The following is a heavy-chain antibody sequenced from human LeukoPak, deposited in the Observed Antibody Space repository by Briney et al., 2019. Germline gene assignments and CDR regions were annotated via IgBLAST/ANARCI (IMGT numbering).Heavy chain of an antibody. CDR2: IDPSDTYT. D-gene: IGHD6-13*01. CDR1: GYSFTTYW. CDR3: ARRGSSWDGVGY. J-gene: IGHJ4*02. Sequence: GESLKISCKGSGYSFTTYWISWVRQMPGKGLEWMGKIDPSDTYTNYSPSFQGHVTISVDKSNSTAYLQWNSLKASDTAMYYCARRGSSWDGVGYWGQGTLVTVSS. V-gene: IGHV5-10-1*01.